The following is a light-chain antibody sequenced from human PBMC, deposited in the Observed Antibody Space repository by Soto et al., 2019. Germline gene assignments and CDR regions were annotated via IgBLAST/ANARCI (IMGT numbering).Light chain of an antibody. CDR2: GTS. CDR1: QGISSN. V-gene: IGKV3-15*01. Sequence: EIVMTQSPATLSVSPGERATLFCRASQGISSNLAWYQQKPCQAPRLLIYGTSTRATGIPARFSGSGSGTESTLTISSPQYEDSAVYYCQQYNYWPPLSFGGGTKVEIK. CDR3: QQYNYWPPLS. J-gene: IGKJ4*01.